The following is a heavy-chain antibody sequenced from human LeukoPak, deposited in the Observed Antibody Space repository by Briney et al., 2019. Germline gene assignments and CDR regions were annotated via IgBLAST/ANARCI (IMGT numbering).Heavy chain of an antibody. Sequence: PSETLSLTCIVPGDSISNSGWSWGWIRQPPGKGLEWIGTMPYDENVADNEIPSYNPSLKSRVSISAGTSKNQLSLKVNSVTAADTASYYCARLTLTGVGGRGWFDAWGQGTLVIVSS. CDR2: MPYDENVADNEIP. V-gene: IGHV4-39*01. J-gene: IGHJ5*02. D-gene: IGHD3-3*01. CDR1: GDSISNSGWS. CDR3: ARLTLTGVGGRGWFDA.